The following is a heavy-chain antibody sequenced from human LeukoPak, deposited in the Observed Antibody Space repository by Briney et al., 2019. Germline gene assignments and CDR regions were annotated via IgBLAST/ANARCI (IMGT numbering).Heavy chain of an antibody. CDR3: AKAVGSNRDY. V-gene: IGHV3-74*01. D-gene: IGHD2-2*01. CDR1: GFTFNTEW. J-gene: IGHJ4*02. Sequence: GGSQRLSCAASGFTFNTEWMHWVRQAPGKGLVWVSRINTDGSSTTYADSLKGRFTISRDNAKNTLYLQMNSLRAEDTAVYSCAKAVGSNRDYWGQGTRVTVSS. CDR2: INTDGSST.